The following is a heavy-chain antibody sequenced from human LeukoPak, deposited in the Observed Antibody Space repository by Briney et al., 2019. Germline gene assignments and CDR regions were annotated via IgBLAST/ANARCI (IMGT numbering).Heavy chain of an antibody. V-gene: IGHV3-30-3*01. CDR1: GFTFSSYA. D-gene: IGHD4-17*01. Sequence: GGSLRLSCAASGFTFSSYAMHWVRQAPGKGLEWVSVTSYDGTYKYYADSVKGRFTISRDNAKNSLYLQLNSLRAEDTAVYYCARVDGDYVSVDYWGQGTLVTVSS. CDR3: ARVDGDYVSVDY. J-gene: IGHJ4*02. CDR2: TSYDGTYK.